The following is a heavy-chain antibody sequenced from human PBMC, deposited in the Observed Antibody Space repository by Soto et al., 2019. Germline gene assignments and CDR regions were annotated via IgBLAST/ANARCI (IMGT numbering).Heavy chain of an antibody. J-gene: IGHJ4*02. CDR1: GFTFSSYA. V-gene: IGHV3-23*01. CDR2: ISGNGGTT. CDR3: AKDSFSLMVRGENFFDY. D-gene: IGHD3-10*01. Sequence: GGSLRLSCVASGFTFSSYAMSWVRQAPGKGLEWVSAISGNGGTTYYADSVKGRFTISRDNSRNTLYLQMDSLRADDTAVYYCAKDSFSLMVRGENFFDYWGQGTLVTVSS.